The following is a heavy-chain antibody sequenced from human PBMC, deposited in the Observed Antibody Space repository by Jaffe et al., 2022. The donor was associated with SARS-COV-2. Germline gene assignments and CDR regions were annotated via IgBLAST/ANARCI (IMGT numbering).Heavy chain of an antibody. Sequence: QVQLQESGPGLVKPSETLSLTCTVSGGSISNYYWNWIRQPPGKGLEWIGYVWYSGSTIYNPSLKSRVTISVDASKNQFSLKVVSVTAADTAVYYCARRGPGSLWWFDPWGQGTLVTVSS. J-gene: IGHJ5*02. CDR3: ARRGPGSLWWFDP. CDR1: GGSISNYY. CDR2: VWYSGST. V-gene: IGHV4-59*08. D-gene: IGHD2-2*01.